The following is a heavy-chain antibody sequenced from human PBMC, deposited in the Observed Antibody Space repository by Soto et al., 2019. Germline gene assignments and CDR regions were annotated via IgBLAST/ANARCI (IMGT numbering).Heavy chain of an antibody. D-gene: IGHD6-13*01. CDR2: IWYDGSNK. Sequence: QVQLVESGGGVVQPGRSLRLSCAASGFTFSSYGMHWVRQAPGKGLEWVAVIWYDGSNKYYADSVKGRFTISRDNSKNTLYLQMNSRRAEDTAVYYCAREWEMAAAGNRNWFDPWGQGTLVTVSS. CDR1: GFTFSSYG. V-gene: IGHV3-33*01. J-gene: IGHJ5*02. CDR3: AREWEMAAAGNRNWFDP.